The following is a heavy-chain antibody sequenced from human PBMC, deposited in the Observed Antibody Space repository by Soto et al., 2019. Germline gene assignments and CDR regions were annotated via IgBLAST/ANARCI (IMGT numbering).Heavy chain of an antibody. CDR2: ISWNGGTT. J-gene: IGHJ4*02. CDR3: ANDIDVRIEVAEFDS. CDR1: GFTFDDSA. V-gene: IGHV3-9*01. Sequence: EVQLVESGGGLIQPGRSLRLSCAASGFTFDDSAMHWVRQAPGRGLEWVSGISWNGGTTGSADSVKGRFTISRDNARNSLYLQMNSLRAEDTALYYCANDIDVRIEVAEFDSWGQGTRVTVSS. D-gene: IGHD6-19*01.